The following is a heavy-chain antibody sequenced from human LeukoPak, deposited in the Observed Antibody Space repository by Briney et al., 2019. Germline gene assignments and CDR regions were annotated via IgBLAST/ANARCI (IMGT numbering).Heavy chain of an antibody. CDR1: GFTFSNAW. CDR2: IKSKTDGGTR. J-gene: IGHJ4*02. V-gene: IGHV3-15*01. D-gene: IGHD6-19*01. CDR3: TTDGIAVAGYFDY. Sequence: GGSLRLSCAASGFTFSNAWMNWVRQTPGKGLEWVGRIKSKTDGGTRDYAVPVKGRFTISREDSKNTMYLQMNSLKTEDTAVYYCTTDGIAVAGYFDYWGQGTLVTVSS.